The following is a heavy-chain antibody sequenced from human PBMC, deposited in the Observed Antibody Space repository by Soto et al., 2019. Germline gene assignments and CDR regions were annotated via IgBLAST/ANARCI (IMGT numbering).Heavy chain of an antibody. J-gene: IGHJ5*02. Sequence: ASVHVSCPASGYTFPRYDTRSVRQATGQGLEWMGWMNANSGNTGYAQKFQGRVTMTRNTSTSTAYMELSSLRSEDTAVYYCASGPEYNWFDPWGQGTLVTVSS. CDR3: ASGPEYNWFDP. CDR2: MNANSGNT. CDR1: GYTFPRYD. V-gene: IGHV1-8*01.